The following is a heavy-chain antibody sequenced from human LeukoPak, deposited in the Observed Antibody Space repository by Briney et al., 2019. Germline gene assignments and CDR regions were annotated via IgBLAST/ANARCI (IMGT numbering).Heavy chain of an antibody. CDR1: GSTFSTYG. V-gene: IGHV3-23*01. CDR3: AKSLVAAAASDAFDI. J-gene: IGHJ3*02. Sequence: GGSLRLSCAASGSTFSTYGMSWVRQAPGKGLEWVSAIRGTGSTYYEDSVMGRFTISRDNSENTLYLQINSLRAEDTAVYYCAKSLVAAAASDAFDIWGQGTMVTVSS. D-gene: IGHD6-13*01. CDR2: IRGTGST.